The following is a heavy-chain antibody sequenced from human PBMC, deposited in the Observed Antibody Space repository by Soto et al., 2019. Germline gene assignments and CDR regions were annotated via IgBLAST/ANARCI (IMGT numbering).Heavy chain of an antibody. J-gene: IGHJ6*02. CDR2: IYYSGST. V-gene: IGHV4-59*01. CDR1: GGSISSYY. Sequence: SETLSLTCTVSGGSISSYYWSLIRQPPGKGLEWIGYIYYSGSTNYNPSLKSRVTISVDTSKNQFSLKLSSVTAADTAVYYCARDRRYYYYYGMDVWGQGTTVTVSS. CDR3: ARDRRYYYYYGMDV.